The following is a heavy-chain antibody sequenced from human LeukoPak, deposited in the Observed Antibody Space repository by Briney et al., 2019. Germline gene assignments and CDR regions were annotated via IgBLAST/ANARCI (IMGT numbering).Heavy chain of an antibody. Sequence: GGSLRLSCAASGFTFSDYYMSWIRQAPGKGLVWVSRINSDGTSTSYADSVKGRFTISRDNAKNTLYLQMNSVRAEDTAVYYCARDHRGSGSRYYYYYMDVWGKGTTVTISS. J-gene: IGHJ6*03. CDR3: ARDHRGSGSRYYYYYMDV. CDR2: INSDGTST. V-gene: IGHV3-74*01. D-gene: IGHD3-10*01. CDR1: GFTFSDYY.